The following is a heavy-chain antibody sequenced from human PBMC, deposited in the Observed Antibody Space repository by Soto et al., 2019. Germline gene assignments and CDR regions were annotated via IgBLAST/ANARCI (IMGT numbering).Heavy chain of an antibody. D-gene: IGHD1-26*01. V-gene: IGHV1-2*04. CDR1: GYTFTGYY. J-gene: IGHJ6*02. CDR3: ARGDSVRVGATPRLSMDV. Sequence: ASVKVSCKASGYTFTGYYMHWVRQAPGQGLEWMGWINPNSGGTNYAQKFQGWVTMTRDTSISTAYMELSRLRSDDTAVYYCARGDSVRVGATPRLSMDVWGQGTTVTVSS. CDR2: INPNSGGT.